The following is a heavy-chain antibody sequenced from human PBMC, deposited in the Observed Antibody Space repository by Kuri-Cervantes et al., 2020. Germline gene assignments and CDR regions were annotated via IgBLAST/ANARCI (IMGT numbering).Heavy chain of an antibody. J-gene: IGHJ5*02. V-gene: IGHV4-59*01. CDR3: ARDVGYCSSTSCFNWFDP. Sequence: SETLSPTCTVVGGSISSYYWSWIRQPPGKGLEWIGYIYNSGTTNYNPSLKSRVTISVDTSKNQFSLKLSSVTAADTDVYYCARDVGYCSSTSCFNWFDPWGQGTLVTVSS. D-gene: IGHD2-2*01. CDR1: GGSISSYY. CDR2: IYNSGTT.